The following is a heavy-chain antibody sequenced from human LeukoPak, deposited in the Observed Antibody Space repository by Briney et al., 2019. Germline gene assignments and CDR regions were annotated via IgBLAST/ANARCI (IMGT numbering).Heavy chain of an antibody. V-gene: IGHV4-59*08. CDR3: ARLSCAGVSCFDY. CDR1: RGSTSTHY. J-gene: IGHJ4*02. CDR2: ISYSGST. Sequence: SETLSLTCSVSRGSTSTHYWSWIRQPPGQGLEWIGYISYSGSTNYNPSLKSRVTISVDTSKSQFSLKLSSMTAADTAVYYCARLSCAGVSCFDYWGQGALVTVSS. D-gene: IGHD2-21*01.